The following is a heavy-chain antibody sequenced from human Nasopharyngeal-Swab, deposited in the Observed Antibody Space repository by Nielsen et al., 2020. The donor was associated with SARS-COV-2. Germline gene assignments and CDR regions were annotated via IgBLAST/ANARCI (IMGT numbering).Heavy chain of an antibody. Sequence: WIRQPPGKGLEWIGYFFYNGRTNYNSSLKSRVTISVDTSKNQFSLKLSSVTAADTAVYYCARLTYYYDSSGYTNTHPDYWGQGTLVTVSS. D-gene: IGHD3-22*01. CDR2: FFYNGRT. J-gene: IGHJ4*02. CDR3: ARLTYYYDSSGYTNTHPDY. V-gene: IGHV4-59*08.